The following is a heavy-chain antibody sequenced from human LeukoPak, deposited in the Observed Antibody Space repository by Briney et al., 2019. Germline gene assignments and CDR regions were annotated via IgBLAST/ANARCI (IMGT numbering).Heavy chain of an antibody. CDR3: ARGVYGDFYFDF. CDR1: GYIFTAYA. V-gene: IGHV1-3*01. CDR2: INAGTSKT. J-gene: IGHJ4*02. D-gene: IGHD4-17*01. Sequence: GASVKVSCKASGYIFTAYAMHWVRQAPGQRPEWMGWINAGTSKTRYSQKFQDRVTITRDTSASTAYMELSSLKSEDTAVYYCARGVYGDFYFDFWGQGTPVTVSS.